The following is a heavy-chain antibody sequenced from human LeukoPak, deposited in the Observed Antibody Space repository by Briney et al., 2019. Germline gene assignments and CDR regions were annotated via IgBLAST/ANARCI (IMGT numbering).Heavy chain of an antibody. CDR1: GGSISSSSYY. V-gene: IGHV4-39*07. J-gene: IGHJ6*03. Sequence: SETLSLTCTVSGGSISSSSYYWGWIRQPPGKGLEWIGSIYYSGSTYYNPSLKSRVTISVDTSKNQFSLKLSSVTAADTAVYYCARSRDYYYHYMDVWGKGTTVTVSS. CDR3: ARSRDYYYHYMDV. CDR2: IYYSGST. D-gene: IGHD6-13*01.